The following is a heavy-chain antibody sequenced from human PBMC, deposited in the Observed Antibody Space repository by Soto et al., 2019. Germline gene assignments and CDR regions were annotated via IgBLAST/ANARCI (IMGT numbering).Heavy chain of an antibody. CDR3: ARAKWESSYYLDF. CDR1: GFTFSSYS. Sequence: GGSLRLSCAASGFTFSSYSMEWVRQAPGKGLEWISYISSSSTTIYYADSVKDRFTISRDNAKNSLYLQMNSLRDEDTALYYCARAKWESSYYLDFWGQGTMVTVSS. D-gene: IGHD1-26*01. J-gene: IGHJ4*02. CDR2: ISSSSTTI. V-gene: IGHV3-48*02.